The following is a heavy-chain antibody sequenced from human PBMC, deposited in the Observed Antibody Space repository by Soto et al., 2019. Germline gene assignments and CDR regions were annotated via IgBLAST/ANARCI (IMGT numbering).Heavy chain of an antibody. CDR3: ARVSIYYDSSSYCHYGSFDF. D-gene: IGHD3-22*01. CDR2: IYHSGSA. CDR1: GGSVNTAGYS. Sequence: PSETLSLTCAVSGGSVNTAGYSWSWIRQPPGKGLEWIGYIYHSGSAYYNPSLKSRVTISLDRSNNHFSLKLISVTAADTAVYYCARVSIYYDSSSYCHYGSFDFWGQGIMVTVSS. V-gene: IGHV4-30-2*01. J-gene: IGHJ3*01.